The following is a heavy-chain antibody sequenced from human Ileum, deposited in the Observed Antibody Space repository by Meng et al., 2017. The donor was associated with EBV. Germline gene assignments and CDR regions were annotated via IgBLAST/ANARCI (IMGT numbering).Heavy chain of an antibody. J-gene: IGHJ4*02. V-gene: IGHV3-11*01. CDR2: SSSTGSTT. CDR1: GFTFSNDH. CDR3: VYSSSVH. Sequence: VRLVASGVGLVKTGSSQCPSCAVTGFTFSNDHMNSIRQAPGKGLDRASISSSTGSTTYYADSVKGRFTVSRDNAKNSMFLQMHSLRADDTAVYYCVYSSSVHWGQGTLVTVSS. D-gene: IGHD6-13*01.